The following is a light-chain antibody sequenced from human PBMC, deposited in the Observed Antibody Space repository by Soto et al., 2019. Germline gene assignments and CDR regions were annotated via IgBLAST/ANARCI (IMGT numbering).Light chain of an antibody. CDR1: QSVSSSY. V-gene: IGKV3-20*01. J-gene: IGKJ2*01. CDR2: GAS. CDR3: QHYNNWPFT. Sequence: EIVLTQSPGTLSLSPGERATLSCRASQSVSSSYLAWYQQKPGQAPRLLIYGASSRATGIPDRFSGSGSGTDFTLTISRLEPEDFAVSYCQHYNNWPFTFGQGTKVDIK.